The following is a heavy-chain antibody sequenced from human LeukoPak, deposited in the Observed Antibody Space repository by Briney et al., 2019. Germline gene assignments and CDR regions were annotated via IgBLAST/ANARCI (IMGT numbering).Heavy chain of an antibody. CDR2: SIPIFGTA. CDR3: ARDQRYCSGGSCYFAYNWFDP. CDR1: GGTFSSYA. D-gene: IGHD2-15*01. J-gene: IGHJ5*02. Sequence: SVKVSCKASGGTFSSYAISWVRQAPGQGLEWMGGSIPIFGTANYAQKFQGRVTITADKSTSTAYMELSSLRSEDTAVYYCARDQRYCSGGSCYFAYNWFDPWGQGTLVTVSS. V-gene: IGHV1-69*06.